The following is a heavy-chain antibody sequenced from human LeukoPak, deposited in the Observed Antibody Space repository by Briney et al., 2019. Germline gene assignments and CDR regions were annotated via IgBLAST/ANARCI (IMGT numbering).Heavy chain of an antibody. CDR1: GFTFSSYS. D-gene: IGHD2-2*01. Sequence: GGSLRLSCAASGFTFSSYSMNWVRQAPGKGLEWVSFISSSSSTIYYADSVKGRFTISRDNAKNSLYLQMNSLRAEDMALYYCAKSDCSSTSCYPNYWGQGTLVTVSS. V-gene: IGHV3-48*01. CDR3: AKSDCSSTSCYPNY. CDR2: ISSSSSTI. J-gene: IGHJ4*02.